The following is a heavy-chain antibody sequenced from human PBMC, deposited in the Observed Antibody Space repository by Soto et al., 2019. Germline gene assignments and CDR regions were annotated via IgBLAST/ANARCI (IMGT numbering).Heavy chain of an antibody. CDR1: HGSTTLYH. CDR3: ARDRHSGLILCFDL. V-gene: IGHV4-59*01. D-gene: IGHD3-3*02. J-gene: IGHJ5*02. Sequence: SETRSLSCILAHGSTTLYHWSWTRQLPGKVLVWMAYTSNTGNTNYNPSLKSRVTISLDTSTNQLFQLLTPMTAADTAVYCCARDRHSGLILCFDLWGQGTLVTVAS. CDR2: TSNTGNT.